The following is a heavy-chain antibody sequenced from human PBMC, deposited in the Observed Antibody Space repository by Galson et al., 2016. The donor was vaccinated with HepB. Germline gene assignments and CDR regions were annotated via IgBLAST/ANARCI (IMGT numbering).Heavy chain of an antibody. D-gene: IGHD2-2*01. CDR1: GFIFSDYC. CDR3: ARGPDTRAYFDY. Sequence: SLRLSCAASGFIFSDYCIHWVRQAPGKGLEWVAVMSLDGTKKHYADSVKGRFTVSRDSSKNTMFLQVNSLRGEDTAVYFCARGPDTRAYFDYWGQGTLVTVSS. CDR2: MSLDGTKK. J-gene: IGHJ4*02. V-gene: IGHV3-30*04.